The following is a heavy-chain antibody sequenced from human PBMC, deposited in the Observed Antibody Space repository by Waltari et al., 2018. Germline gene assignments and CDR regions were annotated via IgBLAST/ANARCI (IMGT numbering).Heavy chain of an antibody. Sequence: QVQLVHSGAEVKKPGSSVKVSCKASGGTFITYAINWVRQAPGQGLEWMGRIIPTLGVPIYAQRFQGRVTITADKSTSTAYMELSSLRPEDTAVYYCARSGDGYTPSTYYYNGMDVWGQGTTVTVSS. V-gene: IGHV1-69*04. CDR3: ARSGDGYTPSTYYYNGMDV. D-gene: IGHD5-12*01. J-gene: IGHJ6*02. CDR1: GGTFITYA. CDR2: IIPTLGVP.